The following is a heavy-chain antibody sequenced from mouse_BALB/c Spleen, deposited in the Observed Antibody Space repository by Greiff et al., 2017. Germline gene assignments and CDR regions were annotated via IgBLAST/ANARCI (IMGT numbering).Heavy chain of an antibody. V-gene: IGHV1-15*01. D-gene: IGHD2-2*01. CDR2: IDPETGGT. CDR3: TRWLPFDY. J-gene: IGHJ2*01. Sequence: QVHVKQSGAELVRPGASVTLSCKASGYTFTDYEMHWVKQTPVHGLEWIGAIDPETGGTAYNQKFKGKATLTADKSSSTAYMELRSLTSEDSAVYYCTRWLPFDYWGQGTTLTVSS. CDR1: GYTFTDYE.